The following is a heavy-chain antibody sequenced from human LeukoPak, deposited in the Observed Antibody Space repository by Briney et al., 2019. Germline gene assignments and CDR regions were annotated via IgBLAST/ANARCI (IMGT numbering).Heavy chain of an antibody. J-gene: IGHJ4*02. Sequence: GGSLRLSCAASGFTLSSYAMSWVRQAPGKGLEWVSAISGSGGSTYYADSVKGRFTISRDNSKNTLYLQMNSLRAEDTAVYYCAKDPTNWYGFYFDYWGQGTLVTVSS. V-gene: IGHV3-23*01. CDR2: ISGSGGST. D-gene: IGHD1-1*01. CDR1: GFTLSSYA. CDR3: AKDPTNWYGFYFDY.